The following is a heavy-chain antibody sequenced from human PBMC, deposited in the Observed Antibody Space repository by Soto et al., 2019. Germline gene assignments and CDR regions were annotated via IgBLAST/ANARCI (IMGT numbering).Heavy chain of an antibody. CDR1: GFTFSSYA. J-gene: IGHJ4*02. CDR2: ISGSGGST. Sequence: PGGSLRLSCAASGFTFSSYAMSWVRQAPGKGLEWVSAISGSGGSTYYADSGKGRFTISRDNSKNTLYLQMNSLRAEDTAVYYCAKGATWSMVTALDYWGQGTLVTVSS. CDR3: AKGATWSMVTALDY. V-gene: IGHV3-23*01. D-gene: IGHD5-18*01.